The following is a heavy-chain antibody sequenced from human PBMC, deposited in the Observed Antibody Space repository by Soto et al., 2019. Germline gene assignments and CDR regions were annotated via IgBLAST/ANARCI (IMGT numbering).Heavy chain of an antibody. CDR2: IIPISETT. J-gene: IGHJ6*02. V-gene: IGHV1-69*01. CDR3: ARSQGSSTSLEIYYYYYYGMDV. Sequence: QVQLVQSGAEVKKPGSSVKVSCKASGGTFSSYAISWVRQAPGQGLEWMGGIIPISETTNYAQKFQGRVTITADESKSTAYMELSSLIAEDTAVYYCARSQGSSTSLEIYYYYYYGMDVWGQGTRVTGSS. D-gene: IGHD2-2*01. CDR1: GGTFSSYA.